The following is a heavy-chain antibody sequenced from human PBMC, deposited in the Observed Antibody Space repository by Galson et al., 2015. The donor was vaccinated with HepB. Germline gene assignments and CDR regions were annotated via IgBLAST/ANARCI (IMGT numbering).Heavy chain of an antibody. V-gene: IGHV4-4*02. CDR1: GGSISISNW. CDR2: ISHSGST. Sequence: SEILSLTCAVSGGSISISNWWRWVRQPPGKGLEWIGEISHSGSTNYNPSLKSRVTISVDTSKNQFSLKLSSVTAADTAVYYCARQADTTMVWKSYFDYWGQGSLVTVSS. D-gene: IGHD5-18*01. J-gene: IGHJ4*02. CDR3: ARQADTTMVWKSYFDY.